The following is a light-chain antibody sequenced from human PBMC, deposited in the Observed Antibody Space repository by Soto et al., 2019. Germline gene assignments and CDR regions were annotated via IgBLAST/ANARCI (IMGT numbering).Light chain of an antibody. J-gene: IGKJ4*01. CDR1: QTVTK. CDR3: QQYGRT. CDR2: AAS. V-gene: IGKV3-20*01. Sequence: EIVLTQSPGTLSLTPGERATLSCRASQTVTKLAWYQQQPGQAPRLLIYAASNRATGIPDRFSGSGSGTDSTLTIRRLEPEDSAVYYCQQYGRTFGGGTKVDIK.